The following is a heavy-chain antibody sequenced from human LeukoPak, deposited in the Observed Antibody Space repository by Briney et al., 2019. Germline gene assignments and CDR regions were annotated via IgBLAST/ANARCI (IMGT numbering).Heavy chain of an antibody. Sequence: PSETLSLTCTVSGYSISSGYYWGWIRQPPGKGLEWIGSIYHSGSTYYNPSLKSRVTISVGTSKNQFSLKLSSVTAADTAVYYCARAVVKESTVYYYMDVWGKGTTVTVSS. CDR3: ARAVVKESTVYYYMDV. J-gene: IGHJ6*03. CDR2: IYHSGST. V-gene: IGHV4-38-2*02. CDR1: GYSISSGYY.